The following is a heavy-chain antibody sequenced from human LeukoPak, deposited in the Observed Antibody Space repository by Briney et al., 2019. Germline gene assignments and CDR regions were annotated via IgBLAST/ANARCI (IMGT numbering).Heavy chain of an antibody. CDR3: VKLSSGSGSKFGFDS. Sequence: GGSLRLSCAGSGFTFSTYNMNWVRQTPGKGPEWISTISTRSTTIYYADSVQGRFTISRDNGKNSLYLQMNSLRDEDTAVYYCVKLSSGSGSKFGFDSWGQGTLVTVSS. J-gene: IGHJ4*02. V-gene: IGHV3-48*02. CDR1: GFTFSTYN. D-gene: IGHD6-19*01. CDR2: ISTRSTTI.